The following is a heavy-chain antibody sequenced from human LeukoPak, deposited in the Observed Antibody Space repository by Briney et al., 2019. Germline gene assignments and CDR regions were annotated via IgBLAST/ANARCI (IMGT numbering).Heavy chain of an antibody. CDR1: GCTFSSYS. Sequence: PGGSLRLSCAASGCTFSSYSMNWVRQAPGKGLDWVSAISSSSSYIYYADSVKGRFTISRDNAKNSLYLQMNSLRAEDTAVYYCARDLQNTIFGVVIRYSMDVWGKGATVTVSS. J-gene: IGHJ6*03. D-gene: IGHD3-3*01. CDR2: ISSSSSYI. CDR3: ARDLQNTIFGVVIRYSMDV. V-gene: IGHV3-21*01.